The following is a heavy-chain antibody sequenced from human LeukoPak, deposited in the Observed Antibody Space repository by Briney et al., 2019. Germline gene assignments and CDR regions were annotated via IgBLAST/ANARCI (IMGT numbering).Heavy chain of an antibody. Sequence: PGRSLRLSCAASGFTFSSYAMHWVRQAPGKGLEWVAVISYDGSNKYYADSVKGRFTISRDSSKNTLYLQMNSLRAEDTAVYYCARGPHYYDSSGYYYRLLDYWGQGTLVTVSS. CDR1: GFTFSSYA. D-gene: IGHD3-22*01. J-gene: IGHJ4*02. CDR3: ARGPHYYDSSGYYYRLLDY. CDR2: ISYDGSNK. V-gene: IGHV3-30-3*01.